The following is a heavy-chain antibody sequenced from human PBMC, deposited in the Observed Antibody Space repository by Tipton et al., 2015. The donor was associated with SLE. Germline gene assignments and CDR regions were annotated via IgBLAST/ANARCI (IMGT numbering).Heavy chain of an antibody. D-gene: IGHD3-16*01. CDR2: IYYSGST. Sequence: TLSLTCTVSGGSISSYYWSWIRQPPGKGLEWIGYIYYSGSTNYNPSLKSRVTISVDTSKNQFSLKLSSVTAADTAVYYCARALGYMDVWGEGTTVTVSS. V-gene: IGHV4-59*01. J-gene: IGHJ6*03. CDR3: ARALGYMDV. CDR1: GGSISSYY.